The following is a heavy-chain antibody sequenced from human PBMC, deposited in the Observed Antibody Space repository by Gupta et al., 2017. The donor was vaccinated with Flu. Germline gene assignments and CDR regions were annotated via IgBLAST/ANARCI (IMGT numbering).Heavy chain of an antibody. CDR2: ISSSSSYI. V-gene: IGHV3-21*01. CDR1: GFTFSSYS. Sequence: EVQLVESGGGLVKPGGSLRLSCAASGFTFSSYSMNWVRQAPGKGLEWVASISSSSSYIYYADSVKGRFTISRDNAKNSLYLQMNSLRAEDTAVYYCASPALDSSGYLLRFDYWGQGTLVTVSS. D-gene: IGHD3-22*01. CDR3: ASPALDSSGYLLRFDY. J-gene: IGHJ4*02.